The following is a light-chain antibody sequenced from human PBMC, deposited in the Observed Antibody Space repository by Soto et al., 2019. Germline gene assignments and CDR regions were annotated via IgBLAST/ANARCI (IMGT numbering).Light chain of an antibody. CDR3: QHYNSYSEA. V-gene: IGKV1-5*03. Sequence: DIPMTQSPSTLSGSVGDRVTITCRASQTISSWLAWYQQKPGKAPKLLIYKASTLKSGVPSRFSGSGSVTEFTLTISSLQPDDFPTYYCQHYNSYSEAFGQGTKVELK. CDR2: KAS. J-gene: IGKJ1*01. CDR1: QTISSW.